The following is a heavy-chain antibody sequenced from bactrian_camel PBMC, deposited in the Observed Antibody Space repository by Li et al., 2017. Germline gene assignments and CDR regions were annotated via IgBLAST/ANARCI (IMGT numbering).Heavy chain of an antibody. V-gene: IGHV3S53*01. CDR1: KYGSHSCD. J-gene: IGHJ4*01. CDR2: ITTDGVA. D-gene: IGHD7*01. CDR3: KLVANKYCLLEG. Sequence: HVQLVESGGGLVQPGGSLRLSCTAPKYGSHSCDTAWYRQATGKQREWISSITTDGVATYADSVKGRFTLSEDKALATVYLQMNSLQPEDTAMYSCKLVANKYCLLEGWGQGTQVTVS.